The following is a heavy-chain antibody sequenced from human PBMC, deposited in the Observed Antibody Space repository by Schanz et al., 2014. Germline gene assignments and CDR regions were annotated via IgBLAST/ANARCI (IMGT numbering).Heavy chain of an antibody. CDR1: GFTFSTYS. CDR3: ARVRGSGSYSFHYLDL. D-gene: IGHD1-26*01. V-gene: IGHV3-30*02. Sequence: QVQLEESGGGVVQPGGSLTLSCAASGFTFSTYSMNWVRQAPGRGLEWVAFIRYDGSSKYYADSVRGRFTISRDNGEDTTYLQMNSLRVEDTGVYYCARVRGSGSYSFHYLDLWGQGTLVTVAS. CDR2: IRYDGSSK. J-gene: IGHJ4*02.